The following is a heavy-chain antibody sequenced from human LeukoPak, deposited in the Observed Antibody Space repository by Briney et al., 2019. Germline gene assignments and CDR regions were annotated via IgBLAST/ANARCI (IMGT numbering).Heavy chain of an antibody. J-gene: IGHJ4*02. CDR3: AREPSSGNYNAYFDY. CDR2: IYNTGST. Sequence: GGSLRLSCAAFGLTVSDNHMSWVRQAPGKGLEWLSVIYNTGSTYYPDSVRGRFTISRDTSKNTIFLQMNIVRVEDTAVYYCAREPSSGNYNAYFDYWGQGTLVTVSS. D-gene: IGHD1-26*01. V-gene: IGHV3-53*01. CDR1: GLTVSDNH.